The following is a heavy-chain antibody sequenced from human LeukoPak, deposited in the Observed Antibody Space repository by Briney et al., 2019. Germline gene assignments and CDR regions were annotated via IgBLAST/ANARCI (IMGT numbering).Heavy chain of an antibody. J-gene: IGHJ4*02. CDR3: AREPSSGNYNAYFDY. CDR2: IYNTGST. Sequence: GGSLRLSCAAFGLTVSDNHMSWVRQAPGKGLEWLSVIYNTGSTYYPDSVRGRFTISRDTSKNTIFLQMNIVRVEDTAVYYCAREPSSGNYNAYFDYWGQGTLVTVSS. D-gene: IGHD1-26*01. V-gene: IGHV3-53*01. CDR1: GLTVSDNH.